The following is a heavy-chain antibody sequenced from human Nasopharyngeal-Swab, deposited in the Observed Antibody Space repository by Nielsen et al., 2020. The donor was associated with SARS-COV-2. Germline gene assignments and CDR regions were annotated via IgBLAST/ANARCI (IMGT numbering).Heavy chain of an antibody. D-gene: IGHD4-17*01. V-gene: IGHV7-4-1*02. J-gene: IGHJ6*02. CDR3: ARGESYGDYSYYYYYGMDV. Sequence: APVKVSCKASGYTFTSYAMNWVRQAPGQGLEWMGWINTDTGNPTYAQGFTGRFVFSLDTSVSTAYLQISSLKAEDTAVYYCARGESYGDYSYYYYYGMDVWGQGTTVTVSS. CDR2: INTDTGNP. CDR1: GYTFTSYA.